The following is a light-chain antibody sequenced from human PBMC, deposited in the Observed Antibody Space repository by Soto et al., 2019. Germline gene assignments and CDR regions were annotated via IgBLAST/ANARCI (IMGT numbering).Light chain of an antibody. CDR2: EVS. CDR1: SSDVGGYNY. Sequence: QSALTQPASVSGSPGQSITISCTGTSSDVGGYNYVSWYQQHPGKAPKLMICEVSNRPSGVSNRFSGSKSGSTASLTISGLKAEDGADYYSSSYTSSNPVLFGGGTQLPVL. V-gene: IGLV2-14*01. CDR3: SSYTSSNPVL. J-gene: IGLJ2*01.